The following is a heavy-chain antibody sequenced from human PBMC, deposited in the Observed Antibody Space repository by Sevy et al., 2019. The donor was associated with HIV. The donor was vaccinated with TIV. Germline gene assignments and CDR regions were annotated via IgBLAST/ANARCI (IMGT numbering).Heavy chain of an antibody. V-gene: IGHV3-23*01. CDR2: LSFGCNEI. CDR1: GFTFSKYS. CDR3: AREGCSKPHDY. Sequence: GGSLRLSCAASGFTFSKYSMSWVRQPPGKGLEWVSTLSFGCNEINYADSVKGRFTISRDNSKNTLYLQMHSLRAEDTAVYYCAREGCSKPHDYWGQGTLVTVSS. D-gene: IGHD3-10*02. J-gene: IGHJ4*02.